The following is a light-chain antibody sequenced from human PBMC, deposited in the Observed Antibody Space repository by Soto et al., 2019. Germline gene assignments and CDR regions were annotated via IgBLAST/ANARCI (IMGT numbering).Light chain of an antibody. CDR1: QSVSRN. J-gene: IGKJ1*01. Sequence: EIVMTQSPATLSVSPGERATLSCRASQSVSRNLAWYQQKPGQAPRLLIYGASTRATGIPARFSGSGSGTEFTLNISSLQSEDFAVYYCQQYNNWPQAFGQGTKVEIK. CDR3: QQYNNWPQA. CDR2: GAS. V-gene: IGKV3-15*01.